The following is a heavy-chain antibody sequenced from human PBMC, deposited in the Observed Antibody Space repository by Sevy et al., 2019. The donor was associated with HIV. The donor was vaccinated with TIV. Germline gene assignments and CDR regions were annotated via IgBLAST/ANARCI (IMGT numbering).Heavy chain of an antibody. V-gene: IGHV3-53*01. D-gene: IGHD3-16*02. Sequence: GGSLRVSCAASGFNVNDNYMTWVRQAPGKGLEWVSIIHADGSSYYADSVKGRFTMSRDDSKNIVNLQMNSLRADDTAVYYCARVRRFCGNECYLYYYYGIDVRGQGTAVTVSS. CDR3: ARVRRFCGNECYLYYYYGIDV. J-gene: IGHJ6*02. CDR1: GFNVNDNY. CDR2: IHADGSS.